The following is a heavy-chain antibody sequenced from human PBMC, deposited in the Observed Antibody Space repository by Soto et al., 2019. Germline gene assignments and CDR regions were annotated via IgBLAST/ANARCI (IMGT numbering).Heavy chain of an antibody. D-gene: IGHD6-13*01. CDR2: IWYDGSNK. Sequence: GGSLRLSCAASGFTFSSYGMHWVRQAPGKGLEWVAVIWYDGSNKYYADSVKGRFTISRDNSKNTLYLQMNSLRAEDTAVYYCARDLSPQQLPYYFDYWGQGTLVTVSS. V-gene: IGHV3-33*01. CDR3: ARDLSPQQLPYYFDY. J-gene: IGHJ4*02. CDR1: GFTFSSYG.